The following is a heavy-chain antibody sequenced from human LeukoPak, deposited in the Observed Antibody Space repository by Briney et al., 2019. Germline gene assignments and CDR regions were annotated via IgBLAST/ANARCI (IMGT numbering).Heavy chain of an antibody. D-gene: IGHD6-13*01. CDR1: GGSFGGYY. Sequence: SETLSLTCAVYGGSFGGYYWSWIRQPPGKGLEWIGEINHSGSTNYNPSLKSRVTISVDTSKNQFSLKLSSVTAADTAVYYCARGGGAAAADYWGQGTLVTVSS. CDR3: ARGGGAAAADY. V-gene: IGHV4-34*01. CDR2: INHSGST. J-gene: IGHJ4*02.